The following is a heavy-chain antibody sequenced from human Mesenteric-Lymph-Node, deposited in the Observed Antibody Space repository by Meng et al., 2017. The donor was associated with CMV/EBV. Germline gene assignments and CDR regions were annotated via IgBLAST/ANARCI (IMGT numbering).Heavy chain of an antibody. CDR1: GGPFSRSV. Sequence: AGGPFSRSVISWVRQAPGQGLEWMGKIVPVFGPPNHAQKFQDRITITADESTNTAYMELRSLRSEDTAVYYCGSASGHSRSETLFDSWGQGTLVTVSS. CDR2: IVPVFGPP. V-gene: IGHV1-69*15. CDR3: GSASGHSRSETLFDS. D-gene: IGHD3-3*01. J-gene: IGHJ4*02.